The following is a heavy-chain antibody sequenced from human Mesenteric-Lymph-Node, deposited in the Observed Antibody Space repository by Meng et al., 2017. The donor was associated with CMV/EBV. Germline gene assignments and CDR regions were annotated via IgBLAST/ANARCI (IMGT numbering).Heavy chain of an antibody. J-gene: IGHJ5*02. Sequence: GESLKISCAASGFTFSPHSANWVRQAPGKGLEWVSYISSSSSTIYYADSVKGRFTISRDNAKNSLYLQMNSLRAEDTALYYCAKDNDYGAVGWFDPWGQGTLVTVSS. CDR1: GFTFSPHS. V-gene: IGHV3-48*04. CDR2: ISSSSSTI. CDR3: AKDNDYGAVGWFDP. D-gene: IGHD4-17*01.